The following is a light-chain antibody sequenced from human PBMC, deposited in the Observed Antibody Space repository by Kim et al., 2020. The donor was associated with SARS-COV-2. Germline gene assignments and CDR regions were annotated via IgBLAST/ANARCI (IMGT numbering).Light chain of an antibody. V-gene: IGLV3-1*01. J-gene: IGLJ2*01. CDR1: KLGDKY. CDR3: QAWDSSTVV. CDR2: QDS. Sequence: LSPGQPSSVTCSGDKLGDKYACWYQQKPGQSPVLVIYQDSKRPSGIPERFSGSNSGNTATLTISGTQAMDEADYYCQAWDSSTVVFGGGTQLTVL.